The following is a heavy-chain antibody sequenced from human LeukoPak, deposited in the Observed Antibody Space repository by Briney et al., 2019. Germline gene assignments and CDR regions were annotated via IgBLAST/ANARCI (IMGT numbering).Heavy chain of an antibody. D-gene: IGHD2-15*01. Sequence: ASVKVSCKASGYTFTGYYMHWVRQAPGQGLEWMGWINTNTGNPTYAQGFTGRFVFSLDTSVSTAYLQISSLKAEDTAVYYCARVAFAYSPNYYYYYYMDVWGKGTTVTVSS. J-gene: IGHJ6*03. V-gene: IGHV7-4-1*02. CDR2: INTNTGNP. CDR3: ARVAFAYSPNYYYYYYMDV. CDR1: GYTFTGYY.